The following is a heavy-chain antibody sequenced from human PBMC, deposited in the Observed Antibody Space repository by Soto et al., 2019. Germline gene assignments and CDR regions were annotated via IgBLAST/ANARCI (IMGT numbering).Heavy chain of an antibody. CDR1: GGPISSNY. CDR2: VYNSGST. Sequence: SETLSLTCTVSGGPISSNYWTWIRQPPGKGLEWIGYVYNSGSTNYNPSLKSRVTISEDTSRSQFSLKVNTMTAADTAVYYCARYRREAVAGYTLDYWGQGILLTVSS. V-gene: IGHV4-59*13. CDR3: ARYRREAVAGYTLDY. J-gene: IGHJ4*02. D-gene: IGHD6-13*01.